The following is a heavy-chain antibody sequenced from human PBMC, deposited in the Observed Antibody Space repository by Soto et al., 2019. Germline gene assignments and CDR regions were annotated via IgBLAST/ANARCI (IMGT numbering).Heavy chain of an antibody. V-gene: IGHV3-30*18. Sequence: SLRLSCAASGFTFSSYGMHWVRQAPGKGLEWVAVISYDGSNKYYADSVKGRFTISRDNSKNTLYLQMNSLRAEDTAVYYCAKEKRRFGELSYFDYWGQGTLVTVSS. CDR3: AKEKRRFGELSYFDY. J-gene: IGHJ4*02. CDR1: GFTFSSYG. D-gene: IGHD3-10*01. CDR2: ISYDGSNK.